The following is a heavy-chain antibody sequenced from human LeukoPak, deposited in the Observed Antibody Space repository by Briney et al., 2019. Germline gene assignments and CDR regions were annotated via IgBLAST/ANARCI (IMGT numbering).Heavy chain of an antibody. Sequence: ASVKVSCKASGYTFTSYDINWVRQATGQGLEWMGWMNPNSGNTGYAQKFQGRVTMTRNTSISTAYMELSSLRSEDTAVYHCARTKGIAAAGTINWFDPWGQGTLVTVSS. D-gene: IGHD6-13*01. V-gene: IGHV1-8*01. CDR1: GYTFTSYD. CDR2: MNPNSGNT. J-gene: IGHJ5*02. CDR3: ARTKGIAAAGTINWFDP.